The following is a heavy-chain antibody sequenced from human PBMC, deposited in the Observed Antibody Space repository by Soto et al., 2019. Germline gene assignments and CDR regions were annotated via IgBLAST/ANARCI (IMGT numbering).Heavy chain of an antibody. CDR1: GFTSDDYDYG. CDR3: SRDGDYYVLDV. CDR2: IAGKTYGGTT. J-gene: IGHJ6*02. D-gene: IGHD3-3*01. V-gene: IGHV3-49*04. Sequence: HPGGSLRLSCSVSGFTSDDYDYGVTWVRQAPGKGLEWLGLIAGKTYGGTTQYAASVKGRFTMSRDDSKDVAYLQMRDLGIDDTAIYFCSRDGDYYVLDVWGQGTTVTVSS.